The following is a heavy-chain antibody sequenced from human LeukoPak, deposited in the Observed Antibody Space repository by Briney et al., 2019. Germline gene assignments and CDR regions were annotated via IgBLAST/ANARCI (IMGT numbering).Heavy chain of an antibody. CDR2: ISSSSSYI. CDR1: GFTFSSYS. D-gene: IGHD2-15*01. J-gene: IGHJ4*02. Sequence: GGSLRLSCAASGFTFSSYSMNWVRQAPGKGLEWVSSISSSSSYIYYADSVKGRFTISRDNAKNSLYLQMNSLRAEDTAVYYCASGRPGTPFDYWGQGTLVTVSS. V-gene: IGHV3-21*01. CDR3: ASGRPGTPFDY.